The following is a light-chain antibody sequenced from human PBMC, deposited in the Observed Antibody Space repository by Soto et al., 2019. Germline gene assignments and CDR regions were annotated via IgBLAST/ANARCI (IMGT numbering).Light chain of an antibody. Sequence: EIAMTQSPATLSVSPGERATLSCRASQSVNINLAWYQQRRGQAPRPLIYGASSRATGIPDRFSGSGSGTDFTLTISRLEPEDFAVYYCHQYGGSPATFGQGTKVDIK. J-gene: IGKJ1*01. CDR2: GAS. CDR3: HQYGGSPAT. CDR1: QSVNIN. V-gene: IGKV3-20*01.